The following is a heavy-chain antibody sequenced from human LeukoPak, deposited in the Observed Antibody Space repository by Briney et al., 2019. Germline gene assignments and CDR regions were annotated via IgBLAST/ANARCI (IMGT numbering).Heavy chain of an antibody. D-gene: IGHD1-1*01. CDR3: ARVLGGWQLQVFDY. CDR1: GGSISSYY. V-gene: IGHV4-59*01. J-gene: IGHJ4*02. Sequence: PSETLSLTCTVSGGSISSYYWSWIRQPPGKGLEWIGYIYYSGSTNYNPSLKGRVTLSVGTSQNQFSLKLTSVTAADTAVYYCARVLGGWQLQVFDYWGQGTLVTVSS. CDR2: IYYSGST.